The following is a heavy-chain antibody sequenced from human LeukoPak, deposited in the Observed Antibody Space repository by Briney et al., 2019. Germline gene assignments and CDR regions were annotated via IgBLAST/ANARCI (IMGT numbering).Heavy chain of an antibody. CDR1: GFTFSSYS. V-gene: IGHV3-48*01. CDR3: ARDRLHYGEYEKTLDY. Sequence: GGSLRLSCAASGFTFSSYSMNWVRQAPGKGLEWVSYITYSSSTIYYADSVKGRFTISRDNAKNSLYLQMNSLRVDDTAVYYCARDRLHYGEYEKTLDYWGQGTLVTVSS. J-gene: IGHJ4*02. D-gene: IGHD4-17*01. CDR2: ITYSSSTI.